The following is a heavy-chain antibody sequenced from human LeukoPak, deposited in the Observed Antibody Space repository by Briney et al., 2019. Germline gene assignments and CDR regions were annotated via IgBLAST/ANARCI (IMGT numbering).Heavy chain of an antibody. J-gene: IGHJ4*02. V-gene: IGHV4-38-2*02. Sequence: SETLSLTCTVSNYSISSGYYWGWIRQPPGTGLEWIGTIYHSGSTYYNPSLKSRVTISVDTSKNQFSLKLSSVTAADTAVYYCASYDSTGYYVDYWGQGTLATVSS. CDR3: ASYDSTGYYVDY. CDR1: NYSISSGYY. CDR2: IYHSGST. D-gene: IGHD3-22*01.